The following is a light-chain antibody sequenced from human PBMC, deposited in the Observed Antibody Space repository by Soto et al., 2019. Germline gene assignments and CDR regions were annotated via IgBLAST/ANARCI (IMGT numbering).Light chain of an antibody. J-gene: IGKJ1*01. V-gene: IGKV3-15*01. CDR1: QSISDT. Sequence: EIVMTQSPATLSVSPGGRATLSCRASQSISDTLAWYQQKPGQAPRLLIHGAPTRATGFPGRFSGSGSGTDFTLTISSLQSEDFAVYYCQQYNNWPWTFGQGTKVDIK. CDR2: GAP. CDR3: QQYNNWPWT.